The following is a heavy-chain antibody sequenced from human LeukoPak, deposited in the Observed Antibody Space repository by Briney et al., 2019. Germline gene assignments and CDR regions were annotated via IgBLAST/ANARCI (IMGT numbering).Heavy chain of an antibody. D-gene: IGHD2-21*02. J-gene: IGHJ6*02. CDR3: ARGRGPVAYCGGDCLPPTVYGMDV. V-gene: IGHV3-30-3*01. CDR2: ISYDGSNK. Sequence: PGGSLRLSCAASGFTFSSYAMHWVRQAPGKGLEWVAVISYDGSNKYYADSVKGRFTISRDNSKNTLYLQMNSLRAEDTAVYYCARGRGPVAYCGGDCLPPTVYGMDVWGQGITVTVSS. CDR1: GFTFSSYA.